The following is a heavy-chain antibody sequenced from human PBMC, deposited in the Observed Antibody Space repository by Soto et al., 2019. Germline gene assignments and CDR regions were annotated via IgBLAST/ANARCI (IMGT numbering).Heavy chain of an antibody. CDR2: INHSGST. D-gene: IGHD2-8*02. J-gene: IGHJ4*02. Sequence: SETLSLTCAVYGGSFSGYYWSWIRQPPGKGLEWIGEINHSGSTNYNPSLKSRVTISVDTSKNQFSLKLSSVTAADTAVYYCARGQSSLLLDCWGQGILVTVS. V-gene: IGHV4-34*01. CDR3: ARGQSSLLLDC. CDR1: GGSFSGYY.